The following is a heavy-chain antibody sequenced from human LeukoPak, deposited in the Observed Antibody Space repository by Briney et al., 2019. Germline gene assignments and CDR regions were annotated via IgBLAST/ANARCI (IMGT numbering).Heavy chain of an antibody. Sequence: PGGSLRLSCAASGFTISSYGMHWVRQAPGKGLEWVAFIRYDGSNKYYADSVKGRFTISRDNSKNTLYLQMNSLRAEDTAVYYCAKGGSGSYWGAFDIWGQGTMVTVSS. J-gene: IGHJ3*02. D-gene: IGHD1-26*01. V-gene: IGHV3-30*02. CDR3: AKGGSGSYWGAFDI. CDR1: GFTISSYG. CDR2: IRYDGSNK.